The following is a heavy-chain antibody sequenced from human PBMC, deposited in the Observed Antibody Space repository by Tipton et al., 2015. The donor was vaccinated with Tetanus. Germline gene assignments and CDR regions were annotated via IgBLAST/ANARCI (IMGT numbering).Heavy chain of an antibody. V-gene: IGHV1-18*01. J-gene: IGHJ3*02. CDR1: GYRPTNYG. CDR3: ARDADMWATRKAFDI. CDR2: ISGYSGHT. D-gene: IGHD1-14*01. Sequence: QVQLVQSGPEVKQPGASVTVSYKASGYRPTNYGISWVRQAPGQGLEWLGWISGYSGHTNYAQQVQGRVTMTTDTSTSTAYLELRSLRSDDTALYFCARDADMWATRKAFDIWGQGTMVTVSS.